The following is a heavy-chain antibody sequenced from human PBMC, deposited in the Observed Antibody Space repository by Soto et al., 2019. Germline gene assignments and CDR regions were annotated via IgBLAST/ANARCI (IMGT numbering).Heavy chain of an antibody. CDR3: ARPDYYNTGSGAFDI. V-gene: IGHV1-18*04. CDR2: ISVYDGKT. Sequence: QGQLVQSGAEVKKPGASVNVSCKASGYTFNSHGISWVRQAPGQGLEWMGWISVYDGKTKYAQNFQVRVTMTTDRLTSTAYMELRTLRSDDTAVYYCARPDYYNTGSGAFDIWGQGTTVTVSS. J-gene: IGHJ3*02. D-gene: IGHD3-22*01. CDR1: GYTFNSHG.